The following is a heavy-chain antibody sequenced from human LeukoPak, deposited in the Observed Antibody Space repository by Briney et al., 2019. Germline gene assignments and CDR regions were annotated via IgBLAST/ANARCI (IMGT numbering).Heavy chain of an antibody. J-gene: IGHJ4*02. CDR1: GDSISSTIHY. Sequence: SETLSLTCTVSGDSISSTIHYWGWIRQPPGKGLEWIGSIYYSGSTYYNPSLKSRVTISLDRSKDQFSLKVTSVTAADTAVYFCARIWFGLRRLYYFDYWGQGTLVTVSS. CDR2: IYYSGST. D-gene: IGHD3-10*01. V-gene: IGHV4-39*07. CDR3: ARIWFGLRRLYYFDY.